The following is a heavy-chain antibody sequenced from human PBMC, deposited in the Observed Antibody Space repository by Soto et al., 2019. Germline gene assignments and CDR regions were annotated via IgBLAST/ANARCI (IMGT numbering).Heavy chain of an antibody. J-gene: IGHJ3*02. CDR1: GGSISNYY. D-gene: IGHD3-10*01. V-gene: IGHV4-59*08. Sequence: SETLSLTFTVSGGSISNYYWSWIRQPPGKGLEWIGYIYYSGSTNYNPSLKSRVTISVDTSKNQFSLKLSSVTAADTAVYYCARRWGGTFDIWGQGTMVTVS. CDR3: ARRWGGTFDI. CDR2: IYYSGST.